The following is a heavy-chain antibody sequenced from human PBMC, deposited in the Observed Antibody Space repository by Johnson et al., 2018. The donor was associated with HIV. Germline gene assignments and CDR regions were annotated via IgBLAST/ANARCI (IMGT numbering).Heavy chain of an antibody. V-gene: IGHV3-9*01. CDR1: GFTFSSYD. Sequence: VQLVDSGGGLVQPGRSLRLSCAASGFTFSSYDMHWVRQATGKGLEWVSGISWNSGSIGYADSVKGRFTISRDNAKNSLYLQMNSLKTEDTAVYYCTASTGHGGFDIWGQGTMVTVSS. D-gene: IGHD2-15*01. CDR2: ISWNSGSI. CDR3: TASTGHGGFDI. J-gene: IGHJ3*02.